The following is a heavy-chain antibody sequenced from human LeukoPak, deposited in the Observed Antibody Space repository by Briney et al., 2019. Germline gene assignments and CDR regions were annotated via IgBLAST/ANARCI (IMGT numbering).Heavy chain of an antibody. CDR2: ISSTSTYI. Sequence: PGGSLRLSCAASGFTFSDYNMNWVRQAPGKGLEWVSSISSTSTYIYYADSLKGRFTIPRDNAKNSVYLQMNSLRADDTAVYYCARVLNYFEYWGQGTLVTVSS. CDR1: GFTFSDYN. CDR3: ARVLNYFEY. V-gene: IGHV3-21*01. J-gene: IGHJ4*02.